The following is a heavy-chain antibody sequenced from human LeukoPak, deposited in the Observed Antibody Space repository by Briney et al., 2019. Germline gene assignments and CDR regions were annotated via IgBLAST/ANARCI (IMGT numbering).Heavy chain of an antibody. CDR3: VRDGDAYDFDH. CDR1: GFSIRGYW. J-gene: IGHJ4*02. Sequence: GGSLRLSCAASGFSIRGYWMHWVRHAPGKGLMWVSRIKSDGSWTNYADSVRGRFTISRDNAKYTLYLQLIGLRAEDTAIYYCVRDGDAYDFDHWGQGILVTVSS. CDR2: IKSDGSWT. D-gene: IGHD5-12*01. V-gene: IGHV3-74*01.